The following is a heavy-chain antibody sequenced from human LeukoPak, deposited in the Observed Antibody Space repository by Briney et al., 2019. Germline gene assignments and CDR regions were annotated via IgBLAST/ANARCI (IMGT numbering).Heavy chain of an antibody. D-gene: IGHD3-22*01. J-gene: IGHJ4*02. CDR1: GGSISSYY. Sequence: SETLSLTCTVSGGSISSYYWSWTRQPAGKGLEWIGRIYTSGSTNYNPSLKSRVTMSVDTSKNQFSLKLSSVTAADTAVYYCAREYYYDSSGYPRPFDYWGQGTLVTVSS. V-gene: IGHV4-4*07. CDR3: AREYYYDSSGYPRPFDY. CDR2: IYTSGST.